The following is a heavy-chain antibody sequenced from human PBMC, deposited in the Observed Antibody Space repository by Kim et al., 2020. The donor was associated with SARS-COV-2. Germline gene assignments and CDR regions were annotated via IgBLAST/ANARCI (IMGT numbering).Heavy chain of an antibody. CDR1: GFTFSSYW. CDR2: IKQDGSEK. CDR3: AREAVYYYYGSGSYGYYYYYGMDV. V-gene: IGHV3-7*03. D-gene: IGHD3-10*01. Sequence: GGSLRLSCAASGFTFSSYWMSWVRQAPGKGLEWVANIKQDGSEKYYVDSVKGRFTISRDNAKNSLYLQMNSLRAEDTAVYYCAREAVYYYYGSGSYGYYYYYGMDVWGQGTTVTVSS. J-gene: IGHJ6*02.